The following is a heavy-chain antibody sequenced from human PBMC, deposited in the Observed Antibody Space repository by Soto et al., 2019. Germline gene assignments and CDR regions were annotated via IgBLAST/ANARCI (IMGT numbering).Heavy chain of an antibody. CDR2: IYWDDSK. CDR1: WFSLSTNGVG. V-gene: IGHV2-5*02. CDR3: AKKGGGDYILGY. J-gene: IGHJ4*02. Sequence: QITLKESGPTLVKPTQTLTLTCTFSWFSLSTNGVGVGWIRQPPGKALEWLALIYWDDSKHYSPSLNSRLTITKDTTRNLVVLTMTSMDPVDTATYYCAKKGGGDYILGYWGQGTLVTVSS. D-gene: IGHD4-17*01.